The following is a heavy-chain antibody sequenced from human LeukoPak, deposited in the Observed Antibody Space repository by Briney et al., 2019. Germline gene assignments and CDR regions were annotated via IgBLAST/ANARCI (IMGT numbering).Heavy chain of an antibody. J-gene: IGHJ4*02. CDR2: IYTSGST. D-gene: IGHD6-13*01. CDR1: GGSISSYY. V-gene: IGHV4-4*07. CDR3: ARDIAAAAHFDY. Sequence: SETLSLTCTVSGGSISSYYWSWIRQPAGKGLEWIGRIYTSGSTNYNPSLKSRVTMSVDTSKNQFSLKLSSVAAADTAVYYCARDIAAAAHFDYWGQGTLVTVSS.